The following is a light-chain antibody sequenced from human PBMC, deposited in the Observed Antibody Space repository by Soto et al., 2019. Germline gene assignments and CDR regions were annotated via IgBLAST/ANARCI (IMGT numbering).Light chain of an antibody. CDR3: QQYNSYPVT. V-gene: IGKV1-5*03. Sequence: DIQMTQSPSTLSASVGDRVTITCRASQSISSWLAWYQQKPGKAPKLLIYKASSLESGVPSRFSGSGSGTEFTLTISSLQPDDFATYYCQQYNSYPVTFGQGKKVE. J-gene: IGKJ1*01. CDR2: KAS. CDR1: QSISSW.